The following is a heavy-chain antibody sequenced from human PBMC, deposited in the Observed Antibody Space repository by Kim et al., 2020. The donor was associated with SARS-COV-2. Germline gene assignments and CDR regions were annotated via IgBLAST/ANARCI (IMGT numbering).Heavy chain of an antibody. J-gene: IGHJ5*02. D-gene: IGHD3-3*01. CDR3: GRVGRSAGTYWFDP. Sequence: GGSLRLSCAASEFAFSNYWMNWVRQAPGKGLEWVTNINQDGSEAYYVDSVRGRFTVSRDNAKKLVYLQMNSLRVEDTAVYYCGRVGRSAGTYWFDPRGQGTLVTVSS. CDR1: EFAFSNYW. CDR2: INQDGSEA. V-gene: IGHV3-7*01.